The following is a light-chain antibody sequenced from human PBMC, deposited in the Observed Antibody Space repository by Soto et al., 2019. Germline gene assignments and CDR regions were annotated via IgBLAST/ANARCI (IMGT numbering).Light chain of an antibody. CDR3: SSFASSNTWV. CDR1: SSDVGAYNY. Sequence: QSALTQPPSASGSPGQSVTISCTGTSSDVGAYNYVSWYQQHAGKAPKLVIYEVTQRPSGVPDRFSGSKSANTASLTVSGLQAEDEADYYCSSFASSNTWVFGGGTKLTVL. CDR2: EVT. V-gene: IGLV2-8*01. J-gene: IGLJ3*02.